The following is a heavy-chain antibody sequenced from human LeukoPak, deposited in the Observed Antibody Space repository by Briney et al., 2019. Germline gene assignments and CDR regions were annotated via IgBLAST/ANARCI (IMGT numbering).Heavy chain of an antibody. CDR3: ARQGSGSYYNIDY. CDR2: IYTSGGI. D-gene: IGHD3-10*01. V-gene: IGHV4-59*10. CDR1: GGSFSGYY. Sequence: SETLSLTCAVYGGSFSGYYWSWIRQPAGKGLEWIGRIYTSGGINYNPSLKSRVTMSVDTSKNQFSLKLSSVTAADTAVYYCARQGSGSYYNIDYWGQGTLVTVSS. J-gene: IGHJ4*02.